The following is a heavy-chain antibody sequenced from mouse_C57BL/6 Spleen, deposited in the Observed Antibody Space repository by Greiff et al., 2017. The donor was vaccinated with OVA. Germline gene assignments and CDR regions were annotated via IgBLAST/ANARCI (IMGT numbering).Heavy chain of an antibody. V-gene: IGHV1-80*01. D-gene: IGHD1-1*01. Sequence: LVESGASVKISCKASGYAFSSYWMNWVKQRPGKGLEWIGQIYPGDGDTNYNGKFKGKATLTADKSSSTAYMQLSSLTSEDSAVYFCARGVLRSWYFDVWGTGTTVTVSS. CDR3: ARGVLRSWYFDV. CDR2: IYPGDGDT. CDR1: GYAFSSYW. J-gene: IGHJ1*03.